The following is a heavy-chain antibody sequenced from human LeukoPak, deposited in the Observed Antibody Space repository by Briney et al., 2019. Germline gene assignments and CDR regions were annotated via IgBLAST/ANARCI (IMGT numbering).Heavy chain of an antibody. Sequence: GGSLRLSCAASGFSFGIYWMSWVRQAPGKGLEWVAYIQQDGSETYYADSAKGRFTISRDNAKNSLHLQMNSLRVEDTAVYYCARDGGGLDYWGQGTQVTVSS. J-gene: IGHJ4*02. V-gene: IGHV3-7*01. CDR3: ARDGGGLDY. D-gene: IGHD3-16*01. CDR2: IQQDGSET. CDR1: GFSFGIYW.